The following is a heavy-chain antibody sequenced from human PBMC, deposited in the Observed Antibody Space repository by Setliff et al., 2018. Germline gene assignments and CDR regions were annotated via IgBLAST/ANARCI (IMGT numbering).Heavy chain of an antibody. V-gene: IGHV4-4*07. CDR2: IYSSGST. J-gene: IGHJ4*02. CDR3: ARLPNYVWGSPVDY. D-gene: IGHD3-16*01. Sequence: PSETLSLTCTVSGDSISSYYWSWIRQPAGKGLEWIGRIYSSGSTNFNPSLKSRVTMSMDTSKNQFSLTLSSVTAADTAVYYCARLPNYVWGSPVDYWGQGTLVTVSS. CDR1: GDSISSYY.